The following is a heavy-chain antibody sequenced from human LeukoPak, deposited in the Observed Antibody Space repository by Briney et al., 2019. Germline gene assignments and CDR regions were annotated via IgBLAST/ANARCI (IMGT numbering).Heavy chain of an antibody. CDR1: GYTFTAYY. J-gene: IGHJ3*02. V-gene: IGHV1-2*02. CDR3: ARDVDHYDRTGKGLVDI. Sequence: ASVTVSCKASGYTFTAYYLHWVRQAPGQGLAWMGWINPTGGGTNYPQKFQGRVTITLDTSINKDYVALNRLRYDDAAVRYFARDVDHYDRTGKGLVDIWGQGTMVTVSS. D-gene: IGHD3-22*01. CDR2: INPTGGGT.